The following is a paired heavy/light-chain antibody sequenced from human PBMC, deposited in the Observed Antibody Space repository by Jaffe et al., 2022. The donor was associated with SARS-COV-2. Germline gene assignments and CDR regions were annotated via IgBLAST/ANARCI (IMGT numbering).Light chain of an antibody. J-gene: IGKJ5*01. CDR2: KVS. CDR3: MRATQFHIT. CDR1: QSLVDSDGDTY. Sequence: DIVMTQTPLSSPVTLGQSASISCRSSQSLVDSDGDTYLSWLHQRPGQPPRLLIYKVSTRFSGVPDRFSGSGAGTDFTLKISRVEAEDVGIYYCMRATQFHITFGQGTRLEIK. V-gene: IGKV2-24*01.
Heavy chain of an antibody. CDR2: ISVKNGNT. CDR3: ARDFLSDVDSSGYYNVPRGYYYGVDV. CDR1: GFTFTSYG. D-gene: IGHD3-22*01. J-gene: IGHJ6*02. Sequence: QAQLVQSGAEVKKPGASVKVSCKASGFTFTSYGINWVRQAPGQGLEWMGWISVKNGNTNYAQKVQGRVTMTTDTFTNTAYMELRSLRSDDTAVYYCARDFLSDVDSSGYYNVPRGYYYGVDVWGQGTTVTVS. V-gene: IGHV1-18*01.